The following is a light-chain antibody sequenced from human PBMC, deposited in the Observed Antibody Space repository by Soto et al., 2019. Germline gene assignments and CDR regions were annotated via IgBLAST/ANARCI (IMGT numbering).Light chain of an antibody. J-gene: IGKJ1*01. CDR3: QQYNDWPRT. V-gene: IGKV1-6*01. CDR2: AAS. CDR1: QGITDD. Sequence: AIQMTQSPSSLSASVGDRVTITCRASQGITDDLGWYQQKPGKAPKLLIYAASSLQSGVPSRFSGSGSGTDFTLTISSLLSEDFAVYYCQQYNDWPRTFGQGTKVDIK.